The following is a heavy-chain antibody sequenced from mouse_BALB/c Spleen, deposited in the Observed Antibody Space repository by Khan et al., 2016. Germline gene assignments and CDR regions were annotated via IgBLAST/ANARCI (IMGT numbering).Heavy chain of an antibody. V-gene: IGHV4-1*02. D-gene: IGHD1-2*01. CDR1: GFDFSSYW. J-gene: IGHJ2*01. CDR2: INPDSSTR. Sequence: EVKLLESGGGLVQPGGSLKLSCAASGFDFSSYWMSWVRQAPGKGLEWIGEINPDSSTRNYTPSVKDKFTISRDTAKNTLYLQMSKVRSEDTAIYYCVILHHYVYMNYWGQGTTLTVSS. CDR3: VILHHYVYMNY.